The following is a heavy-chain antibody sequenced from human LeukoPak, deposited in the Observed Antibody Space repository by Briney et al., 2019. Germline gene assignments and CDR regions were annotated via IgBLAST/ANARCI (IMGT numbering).Heavy chain of an antibody. CDR2: IYSGGST. J-gene: IGHJ4*02. CDR3: ASRPTNYDSSGYYPYYFDY. V-gene: IGHV3-66*01. D-gene: IGHD3-22*01. CDR1: GFTVSSNY. Sequence: GGSLRLSCAASGFTVSSNYMSWVRQAPGKGLEWGSVIYSGGSTYYADSVKGRFTISRDNSKNTLYLQMNSLRAEDTAVYYCASRPTNYDSSGYYPYYFDYWGQGTLVTVSS.